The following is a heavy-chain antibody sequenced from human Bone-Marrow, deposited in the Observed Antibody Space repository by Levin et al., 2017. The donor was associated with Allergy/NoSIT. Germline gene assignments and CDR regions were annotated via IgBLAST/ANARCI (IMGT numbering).Heavy chain of an antibody. V-gene: IGHV3-11*01. Sequence: GGSLRLSCAASGFTFSDYYMSWIRQAPGKGLEWVSYISSSGSTIYYADSVKGRFTISRDNAKNSLYLQMNSLRAEDTAVYYCARVRVIAVAGTIYWFDPWGQGTLVTVSS. CDR1: GFTFSDYY. CDR3: ARVRVIAVAGTIYWFDP. D-gene: IGHD6-19*01. J-gene: IGHJ5*02. CDR2: ISSSGSTI.